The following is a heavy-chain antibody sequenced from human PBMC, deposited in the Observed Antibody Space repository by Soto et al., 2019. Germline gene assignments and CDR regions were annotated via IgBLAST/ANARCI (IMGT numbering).Heavy chain of an antibody. CDR1: GGSISSSSYY. D-gene: IGHD3-3*01. V-gene: IGHV4-39*01. CDR3: ANQFRDTMGWFDP. CDR2: IYYSGST. Sequence: QLQLQESGPGLVKPSETLSLTCTVSGGSISSSSYYWGWIRQPPGKGLEWIGSIYYSGSTYYNPSLNSRFTMSIDTPKNQYSLKLSSVTAADTAVYYWANQFRDTMGWFDPWAREPWKPSPQ. J-gene: IGHJ5*02.